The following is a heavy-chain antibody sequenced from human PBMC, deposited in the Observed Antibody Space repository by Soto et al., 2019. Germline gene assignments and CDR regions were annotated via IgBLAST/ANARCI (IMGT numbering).Heavy chain of an antibody. Sequence: SETLSLTCTVSGGSISSSSYYWGWIRQPPWKGLEWIGSIYYSGSTYYNPSLKSRVTISVDTSKNQFSLKLSSVTAADTAVYYCARQGSGYYYSWFDPWGQGXLVTVYS. V-gene: IGHV4-39*01. CDR3: ARQGSGYYYSWFDP. CDR2: IYYSGST. J-gene: IGHJ5*02. CDR1: GGSISSSSYY. D-gene: IGHD3-22*01.